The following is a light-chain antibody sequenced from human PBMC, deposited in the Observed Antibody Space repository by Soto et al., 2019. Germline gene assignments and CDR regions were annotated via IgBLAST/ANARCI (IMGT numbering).Light chain of an antibody. CDR2: DAS. Sequence: DIQMTQSPSSLSASVGDRVTITCRASQSISSYLNWYQQKPGKAPKLLIFDASGLESGVPSRFSGSGSGTEFTLTISSLQPDDVATYYCQQYNTWPRTFGQGTKVDIK. CDR3: QQYNTWPRT. J-gene: IGKJ1*01. V-gene: IGKV1-5*01. CDR1: QSISSY.